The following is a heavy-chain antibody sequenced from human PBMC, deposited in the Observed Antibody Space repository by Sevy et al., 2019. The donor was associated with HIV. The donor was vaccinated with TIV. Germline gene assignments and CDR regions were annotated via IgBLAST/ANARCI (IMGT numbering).Heavy chain of an antibody. J-gene: IGHJ4*02. Sequence: GWSLRLSCAASGFTFATYWMTWVRQAPGKGLEWVAYIKQDGTDKYYVDSVRGGFTISRDNGKNSLYLQMSSLRAEDTAVYFCARALADWGSFHYSSWGRGTLVTVSS. D-gene: IGHD3-16*02. CDR2: IKQDGTDK. V-gene: IGHV3-7*01. CDR1: GFTFATYW. CDR3: ARALADWGSFHYSS.